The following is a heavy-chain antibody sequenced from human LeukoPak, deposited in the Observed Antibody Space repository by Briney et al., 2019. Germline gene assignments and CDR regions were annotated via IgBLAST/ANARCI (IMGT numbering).Heavy chain of an antibody. CDR2: INHSGST. Sequence: TSETLSLTCAVYGGPFSGYYWSWIRQPPGKGLEWIGEINHSGSTNYNPSLKSRVTISVDTSKNQFSLKLSSVTAADTAVYYCARGPLVRWPRRRNNWFDPWGQETLVTVSS. CDR3: ARGPLVRWPRRRNNWFDP. V-gene: IGHV4-34*01. J-gene: IGHJ5*02. CDR1: GGPFSGYY.